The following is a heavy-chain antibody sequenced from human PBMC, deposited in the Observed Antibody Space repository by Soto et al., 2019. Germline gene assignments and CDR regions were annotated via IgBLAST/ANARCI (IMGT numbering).Heavy chain of an antibody. Sequence: EVQLLESGGGLVQPGGSLRLSCAASGFTFSSYAMSWVRQAPGKGLESVSAISGSGGSTYYADSVKGRFTISRDNSKNTLYLQMNSLRAEDTAVYYCATIPNSSSGYLDAFDIWGQGTMVTVSS. CDR2: ISGSGGST. V-gene: IGHV3-23*01. CDR1: GFTFSSYA. D-gene: IGHD6-13*01. CDR3: ATIPNSSSGYLDAFDI. J-gene: IGHJ3*02.